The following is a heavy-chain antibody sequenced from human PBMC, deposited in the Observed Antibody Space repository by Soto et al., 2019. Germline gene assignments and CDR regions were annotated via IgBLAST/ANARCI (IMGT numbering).Heavy chain of an antibody. Sequence: PSETLSLTCTVSGGSISSSSYYWGWIRQPPGKGLEWIGSIYYSGSTYYNPSLKSRVTISVDTSKNQFSLKLSSVTAADTAVYYCASLAWYPHQYQHWGQGTLVTVSS. CDR2: IYYSGST. D-gene: IGHD3-9*01. CDR1: GGSISSSSYY. J-gene: IGHJ1*01. CDR3: ASLAWYPHQYQH. V-gene: IGHV4-39*01.